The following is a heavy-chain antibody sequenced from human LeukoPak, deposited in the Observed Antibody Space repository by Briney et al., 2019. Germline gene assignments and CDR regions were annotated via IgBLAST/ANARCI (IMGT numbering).Heavy chain of an antibody. CDR3: ARDSVDVVVVAATHRGDAFDI. V-gene: IGHV3-30*04. D-gene: IGHD2-15*01. CDR1: GFTFNTYS. Sequence: GGSLRLSCAASGFTFNTYSMHWVRQAPGKGLEWASVILYDGSTKYYADSVKGRFTISRDSSKNTLYLQMNSLRAEDTAVYYCARDSVDVVVVAATHRGDAFDIWGQGTMVTVSS. CDR2: ILYDGSTK. J-gene: IGHJ3*02.